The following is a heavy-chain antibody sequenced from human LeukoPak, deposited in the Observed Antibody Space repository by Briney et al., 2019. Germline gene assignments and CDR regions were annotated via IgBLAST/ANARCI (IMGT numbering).Heavy chain of an antibody. D-gene: IGHD1/OR15-1a*01. V-gene: IGHV1-69*05. CDR1: GGTFSSYA. CDR3: ARGGEHRGKFDY. CDR2: IIPIFGTA. Sequence: SVKVSCKASGGTFSSYAISWVRQAPGQGLEWMGGIIPIFGTANYAQKFQGRVTINTDESTSTAYMELSSLRSEDTAVYYCARGGEHRGKFDYWGQGTLVTVSS. J-gene: IGHJ4*02.